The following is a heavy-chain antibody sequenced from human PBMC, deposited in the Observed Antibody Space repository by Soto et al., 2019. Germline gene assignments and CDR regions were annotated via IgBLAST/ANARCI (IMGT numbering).Heavy chain of an antibody. D-gene: IGHD4-17*01. Sequence: VQLVESGGGVVQPGRSLRLSCAASGFTFSSYGMHWVRQAPGKGLEWVSGISSNSATINYADSVKGRFTISRDNAKNSLFLQMNSLRPEDTAFYYCVTDMKWGGMTTIHYFDSWGQGTLVTVSS. CDR1: GFTFSSYG. J-gene: IGHJ4*02. CDR2: ISSNSATI. CDR3: VTDMKWGGMTTIHYFDS. V-gene: IGHV3-9*01.